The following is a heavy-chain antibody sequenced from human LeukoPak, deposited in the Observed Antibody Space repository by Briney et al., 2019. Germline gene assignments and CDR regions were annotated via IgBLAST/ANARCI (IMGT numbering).Heavy chain of an antibody. Sequence: SETLSLTCTVSGGSISSSSYYWGWIRQPPGKGLEWIGSIYYSGSTYYNPSLKSRVTISVDTSKNQFSLKLSSVTAADTAVYYCARGEWEYSSGWYDYWGQGTLVTVSS. V-gene: IGHV4-39*01. CDR3: ARGEWEYSSGWYDY. D-gene: IGHD6-19*01. CDR1: GGSISSSSYY. CDR2: IYYSGST. J-gene: IGHJ4*02.